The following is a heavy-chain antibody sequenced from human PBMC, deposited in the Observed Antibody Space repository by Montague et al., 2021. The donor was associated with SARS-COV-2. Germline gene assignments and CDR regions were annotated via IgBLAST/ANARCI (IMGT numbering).Heavy chain of an antibody. J-gene: IGHJ6*02. D-gene: IGHD2-15*01. CDR2: ISSGSTYI. CDR1: GFTFSSFS. V-gene: IGHV3-21*01. Sequence: SLRLSCAASGFTFSSFSMNWVRQAPGKGLEWVASISSGSTYILYAGSVRGRFTVSRDNAQNLLFLQMNSLRAEDTALYYCARFETSKFYSSGVDVWGQGTTVTVSS. CDR3: ARFETSKFYSSGVDV.